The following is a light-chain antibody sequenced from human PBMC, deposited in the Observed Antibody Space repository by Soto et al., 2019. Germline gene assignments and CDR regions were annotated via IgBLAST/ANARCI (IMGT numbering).Light chain of an antibody. Sequence: QSVLTKPASVSGSPGQSITISCTGTSSDVGGYKYVSWYQQYPGKAPKLIIYDVTYRPSGVSNRFSGSKSDNTASLTISGLRADDEADYYCGSYTSSSTPYVFGTGTKVTVL. J-gene: IGLJ1*01. CDR2: DVT. CDR1: SSDVGGYKY. V-gene: IGLV2-14*01. CDR3: GSYTSSSTPYV.